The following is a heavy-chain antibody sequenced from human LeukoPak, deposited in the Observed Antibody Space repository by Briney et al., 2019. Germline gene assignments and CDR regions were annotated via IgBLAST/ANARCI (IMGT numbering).Heavy chain of an antibody. Sequence: GGSLRLSCAASGFTFSSYSMNWVRQAPGKGLEWVSYIDSSGSPIYYADSVKGRFTISRDNAENSLYLQMNSLRDDNTAVYYCARXSRXPGXXXLDYWGQGTXVTVSS. V-gene: IGHV3-48*02. CDR2: IDSSGSPI. CDR1: GFTFSSYS. J-gene: IGHJ4*02. CDR3: ARXSRXPGXXXLDY.